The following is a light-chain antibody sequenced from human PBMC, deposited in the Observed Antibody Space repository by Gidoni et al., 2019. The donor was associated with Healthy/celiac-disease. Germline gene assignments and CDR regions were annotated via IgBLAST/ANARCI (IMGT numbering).Light chain of an antibody. V-gene: IGLV1-40*01. CDR1: SPNIGAGYD. CDR2: GNS. CDR3: QSYDSSLSGWV. Sequence: QSVLTQPPSVSGAPGQRVTISCTGSSPNIGAGYDVHWYQQLPGTAPKLLIYGNSNRPSGVPDRFSGSKSGTSASPAITGLQAEDEADYYCQSYDSSLSGWVFGGGTKLTVL. J-gene: IGLJ3*02.